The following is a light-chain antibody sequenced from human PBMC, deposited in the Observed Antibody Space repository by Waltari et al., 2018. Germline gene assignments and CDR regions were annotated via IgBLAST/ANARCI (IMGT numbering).Light chain of an antibody. Sequence: IQLTQSPPSLSASVGDRVPTTCRASQGISNYLAWYQQKPGKPPRLLIYGASILQCGVPSRFSGSGSGTDFTLTISSLQPEDFATYFCQQLDSDSPFGGGTDVEIK. J-gene: IGKJ4*01. V-gene: IGKV1-9*01. CDR1: QGISNY. CDR3: QQLDSDSP. CDR2: GAS.